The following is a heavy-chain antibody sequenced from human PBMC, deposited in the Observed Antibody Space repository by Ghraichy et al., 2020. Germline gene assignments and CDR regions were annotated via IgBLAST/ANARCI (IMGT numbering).Heavy chain of an antibody. CDR1: GFTFGDHS. CDR3: GRAVRTSGDAFDL. D-gene: IGHD1/OR15-1a*01. Sequence: GGSLRLSCTTSGFTFGDHSMSWIRHAPGKGLEWVAFIRRKTVDASTEYAASVKGRFTMSRNDSKGIAYLEMNSLKTEDTAVYYCGRAVRTSGDAFDLWGQGTVVTVSS. J-gene: IGHJ3*01. V-gene: IGHV3-49*03. CDR2: IRRKTVDAST.